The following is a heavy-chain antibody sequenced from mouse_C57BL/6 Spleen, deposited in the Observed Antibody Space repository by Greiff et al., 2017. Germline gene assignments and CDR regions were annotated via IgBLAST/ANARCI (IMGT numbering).Heavy chain of an antibody. V-gene: IGHV5-9*01. Sequence: DVKLVESGGGLVKPGGSLKLSCAASGFTFSSYTMSWVRQTPEKRLEWVATISGGGGNTYYPDSVKGRFTICSDNAKNTLYLQMRCLRSEGMDLYYCARHDGYGHYYAMDYWGQGTSVTVSS. CDR3: ARHDGYGHYYAMDY. CDR1: GFTFSSYT. CDR2: ISGGGGNT. D-gene: IGHD2-3*01. J-gene: IGHJ4*01.